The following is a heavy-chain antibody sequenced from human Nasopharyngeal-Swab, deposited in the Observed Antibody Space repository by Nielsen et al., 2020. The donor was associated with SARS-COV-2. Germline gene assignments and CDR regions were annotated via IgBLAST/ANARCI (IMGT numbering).Heavy chain of an antibody. D-gene: IGHD2-2*03. J-gene: IGHJ6*03. Sequence: GESLKISCAASGFTFSNAWMSWVRQAPGKGLEWVGRIKSKTDGGTTDYAAPVKGRFTISRDDSKNTLYLQMNGLKTEDTAVYYCTTDPGYCSSTSCYSYYHYYMDVWGKGTTVTVSS. CDR2: IKSKTDGGTT. CDR1: GFTFSNAW. V-gene: IGHV3-15*01. CDR3: TTDPGYCSSTSCYSYYHYYMDV.